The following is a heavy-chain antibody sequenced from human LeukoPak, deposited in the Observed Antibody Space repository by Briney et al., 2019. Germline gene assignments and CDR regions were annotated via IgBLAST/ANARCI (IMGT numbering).Heavy chain of an antibody. CDR1: GFTFSSYA. J-gene: IGHJ1*01. V-gene: IGHV1-69*01. CDR2: IIPIFGTA. CDR3: ARDPHEWELHGQH. Sequence: GGSLRLSCAASGFTFSSYAISWVRQAPGQGLEWMGGIIPIFGTANYAQKFQGRVTITADESTSTAYMELSSLRSEDTAVYYCARDPHEWELHGQHWGQGTLVTVSS. D-gene: IGHD1-26*01.